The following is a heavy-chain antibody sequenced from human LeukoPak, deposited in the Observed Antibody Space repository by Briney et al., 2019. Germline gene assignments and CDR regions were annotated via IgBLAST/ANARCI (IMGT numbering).Heavy chain of an antibody. J-gene: IGHJ6*02. D-gene: IGHD3-9*01. CDR2: ISAYNGNT. Sequence: ASVKVSCKASGYTFTSYGISWVRQAPGQGLEWTGWISAYNGNTNYAQKLQGRVTMTTDTSTSTAYMELRSLRSDDTAVYYCARGGPHYDILTGYYMRYYYGMDVWGQGTTVTVSS. V-gene: IGHV1-18*01. CDR1: GYTFTSYG. CDR3: ARGGPHYDILTGYYMRYYYGMDV.